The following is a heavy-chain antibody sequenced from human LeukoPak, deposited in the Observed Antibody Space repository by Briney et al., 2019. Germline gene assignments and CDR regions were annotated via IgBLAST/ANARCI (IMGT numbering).Heavy chain of an antibody. CDR3: ASEADDYDSSGYAYYYYYMDV. Sequence: GASVKVSCKASGYTFTSYDINWVRQATGQGLEWMGWMNPNSGNTGYAQKFQGRVTMTRDTSISTAYMELSRLRSDDTAVYYCASEADDYDSSGYAYYYYYMDVWGKGTTVTVSS. CDR1: GYTFTSYD. V-gene: IGHV1-8*01. CDR2: MNPNSGNT. D-gene: IGHD3-22*01. J-gene: IGHJ6*03.